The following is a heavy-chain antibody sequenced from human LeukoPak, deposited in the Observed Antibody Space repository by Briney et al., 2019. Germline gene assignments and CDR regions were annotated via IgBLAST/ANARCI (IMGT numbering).Heavy chain of an antibody. D-gene: IGHD2-2*01. CDR3: ARGYCSSTSCYEPSLDV. Sequence: PGGSLRLSCAASGFTFSSYRMNWVRQAPGKGLEWVSYISSSSSTIYYADSVKGRFTISRDNAKNSLYLQMNSLRAEDTAVYYCARGYCSSTSCYEPSLDVWGKGPRVMVSA. J-gene: IGHJ6*04. CDR1: GFTFSSYR. V-gene: IGHV3-48*01. CDR2: ISSSSSTI.